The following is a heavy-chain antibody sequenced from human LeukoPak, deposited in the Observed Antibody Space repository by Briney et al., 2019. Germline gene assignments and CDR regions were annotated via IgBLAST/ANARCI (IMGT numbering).Heavy chain of an antibody. Sequence: PGGSLRLSCAASGFTVSSNYMSWVRQAPGKGLEWVSVIYSGGSTYYADSVKGRFTISRDNPKNTLYLQMNSLRAEDTAVYYCARDRLSCSGGSCYSIDYWGQGTLVTVSS. D-gene: IGHD2-15*01. CDR1: GFTVSSNY. CDR2: IYSGGST. J-gene: IGHJ4*02. CDR3: ARDRLSCSGGSCYSIDY. V-gene: IGHV3-66*01.